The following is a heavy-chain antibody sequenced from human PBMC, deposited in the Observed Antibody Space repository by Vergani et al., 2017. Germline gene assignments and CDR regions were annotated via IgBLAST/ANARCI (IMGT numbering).Heavy chain of an antibody. V-gene: IGHV3-30-3*01. D-gene: IGHD4-11*01. CDR2: ISYDGSNK. Sequence: QVQLVESGGGVVQPGRSLRLSCAASGFTFSSYAMHWVRQAPGKGLEWVAVISYDGSNKYYADSVKGRFTISRDNSKNTLYLQMNSLRAEDTAVYYCARDVPDYPFDYWGQGTLVTVSS. CDR1: GFTFSSYA. CDR3: ARDVPDYPFDY. J-gene: IGHJ4*02.